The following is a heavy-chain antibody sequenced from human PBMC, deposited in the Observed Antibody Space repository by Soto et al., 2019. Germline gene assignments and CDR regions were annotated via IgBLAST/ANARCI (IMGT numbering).Heavy chain of an antibody. Sequence: PSETLSLTCTVSGGSISSAGYYWTWIRQHPRKGLEWIGYIYYSGSTYYDPSLKSRVTISVDRSKNQFSLKLASVTAADTAVYYCARHRRIGPTVEYFDYRAQRILVTVSS. V-gene: IGHV4-31*03. D-gene: IGHD3-10*01. CDR3: ARHRRIGPTVEYFDY. CDR2: IYYSGST. CDR1: GGSISSAGYY. J-gene: IGHJ4*02.